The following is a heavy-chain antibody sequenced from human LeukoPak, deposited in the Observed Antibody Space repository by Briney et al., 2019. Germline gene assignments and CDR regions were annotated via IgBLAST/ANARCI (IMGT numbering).Heavy chain of an antibody. D-gene: IGHD6-19*01. J-gene: IGHJ4*02. CDR3: ARGRRIAVAVLVY. Sequence: SETLSLTCAVYGGSFSGYYWSWIRQPPGKGLEWIGEINHSGSTNYNPSLKSRVTISVDTSKNQFSLKLSSVTAADTAVYYCARGRRIAVAVLVYWGQGTLVTVSS. V-gene: IGHV4-34*01. CDR1: GGSFSGYY. CDR2: INHSGST.